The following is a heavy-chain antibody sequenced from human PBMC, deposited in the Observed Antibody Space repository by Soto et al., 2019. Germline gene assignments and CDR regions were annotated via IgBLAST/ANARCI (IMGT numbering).Heavy chain of an antibody. CDR2: IYYSGST. Sequence: PSETLSLTCTVSGGSISSSSYYWGWIRQPPGKGLEWIGSIYYSGSTYYNPSLKSRVTISVDTSKNQFSLKLSSVTAADTAVYYCATSGGSWINWFDPWGQGTLVTVSS. CDR1: GGSISSSSYY. D-gene: IGHD2-15*01. V-gene: IGHV4-39*01. CDR3: ATSGGSWINWFDP. J-gene: IGHJ5*02.